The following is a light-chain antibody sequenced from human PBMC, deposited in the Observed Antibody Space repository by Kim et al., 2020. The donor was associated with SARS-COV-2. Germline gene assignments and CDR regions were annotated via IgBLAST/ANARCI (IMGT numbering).Light chain of an antibody. CDR3: NSRDSNDNVV. CDR2: GKN. J-gene: IGLJ2*01. CDR1: SLRSYY. Sequence: LGQTVRTTCQGDSLRSYYATWYQQKPGQAPILVIYGKNNRPSGIPDRFSGSSSGNTASLTITGTQAGDEADYYCNSRDSNDNVVFGGGTQLTVL. V-gene: IGLV3-19*01.